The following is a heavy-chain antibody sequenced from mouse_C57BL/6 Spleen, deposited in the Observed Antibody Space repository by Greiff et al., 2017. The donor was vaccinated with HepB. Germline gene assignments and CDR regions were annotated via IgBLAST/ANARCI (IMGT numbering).Heavy chain of an antibody. CDR3: AIDRYFDY. CDR2: INPGSGGT. CDR1: GYAFTNYL. J-gene: IGHJ2*01. Sequence: VQLQQSGAELVRPGTSVKVSCKASGYAFTNYLIEWVKQRPGQGLEWIGVINPGSGGTNYNEKFKGKATLTADKSSSTAYMQLSSLTSEDSAVYFCAIDRYFDYWGQGTTLTVSS. V-gene: IGHV1-54*01.